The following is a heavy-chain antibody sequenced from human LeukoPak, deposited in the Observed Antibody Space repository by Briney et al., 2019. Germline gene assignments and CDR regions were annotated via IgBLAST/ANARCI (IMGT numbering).Heavy chain of an antibody. D-gene: IGHD5-12*01. CDR1: GFTFDDYA. CDR2: ISWNSGSI. Sequence: PGGSLRLSCAASGFTFDDYAMHWVRQAPGKGLEWVSGISWNSGSIGYADSVKGRFTISRDNAKNSLYLQMNSLRAEDTAVYYCARGRGIYSGYDYAFGYWGQGTLVTVSS. CDR3: ARGRGIYSGYDYAFGY. J-gene: IGHJ4*02. V-gene: IGHV3-9*01.